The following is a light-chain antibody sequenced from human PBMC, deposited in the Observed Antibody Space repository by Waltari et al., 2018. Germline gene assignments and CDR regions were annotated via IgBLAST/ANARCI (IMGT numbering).Light chain of an antibody. CDR1: QGIRID. J-gene: IGKJ3*01. CDR2: AAS. V-gene: IGKV1-17*01. Sequence: DIQMTQSPSSLSASVGDRVTITCRASQGIRIDLGWYQQKPGKAPKRLIYAASRLQSGVPSRFGGSGSGTEFTLTSSSLQPEDFATYDCLQHSNYPFTFGPGTKVDIK. CDR3: LQHSNYPFT.